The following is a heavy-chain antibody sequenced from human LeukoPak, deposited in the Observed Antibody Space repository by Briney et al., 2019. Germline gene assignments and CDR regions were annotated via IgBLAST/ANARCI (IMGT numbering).Heavy chain of an antibody. D-gene: IGHD5-12*01. Sequence: SETLSLTCTVSGGSISPYYWSWIRLPPGKGLEWVGYIFYSGSTNYNPSLKSRVTISVDTSKNQFSLRLSSVTAADTAVYYCARDGYSGNDGLWGQGTLVTVSS. CDR1: GGSISPYY. CDR2: IFYSGST. V-gene: IGHV4-59*01. CDR3: ARDGYSGNDGL. J-gene: IGHJ4*02.